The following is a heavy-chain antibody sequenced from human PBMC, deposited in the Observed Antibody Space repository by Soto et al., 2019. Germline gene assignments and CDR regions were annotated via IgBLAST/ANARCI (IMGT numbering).Heavy chain of an antibody. V-gene: IGHV1-3*01. D-gene: IGHD1-26*01. CDR1: GYTFTSYA. J-gene: IGHJ5*02. CDR2: INAGNGNT. CDR3: ARVSGSYNNWFDP. Sequence: ASVKVSCKASGYTFTSYAMHWARQAPGQRLEWMGWINAGNGNTKYSQKFQGRVTITRDTSASTAYMELSSLRSEDTAVYYCARVSGSYNNWFDPWGQGTLVTVSS.